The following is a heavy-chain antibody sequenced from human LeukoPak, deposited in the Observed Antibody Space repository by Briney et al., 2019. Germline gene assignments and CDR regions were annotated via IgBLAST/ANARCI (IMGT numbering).Heavy chain of an antibody. J-gene: IGHJ4*02. CDR2: IYTSGST. CDR3: ALWGYFDSSGRHF. Sequence: SETLSLTCTVSGDSISSYYWSWIRQPAGKGLEWLGRIYTSGSTNYNPSLKSRVTISVDTSKNQFSLNLNSVTAADTAVYYCALWGYFDSSGRHFWGQGTLVTVSS. D-gene: IGHD3-22*01. CDR1: GDSISSYY. V-gene: IGHV4-4*07.